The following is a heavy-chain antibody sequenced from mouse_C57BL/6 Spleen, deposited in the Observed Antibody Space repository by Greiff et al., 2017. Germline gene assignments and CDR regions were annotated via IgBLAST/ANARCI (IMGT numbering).Heavy chain of an antibody. V-gene: IGHV5-17*01. J-gene: IGHJ1*03. D-gene: IGHD1-1*01. CDR3: ARITTVVDWYFDV. Sequence: DVMLVESGGGLVKPGGSLELSCAASGFTFSDYGMHWVRQAPEKGLEWVAYISSGSSTIYYADTVKGRFTISRDNAKNTLFLQMTSLRSEDTAMYYCARITTVVDWYFDVWGTGTTVTVSS. CDR2: ISSGSSTI. CDR1: GFTFSDYG.